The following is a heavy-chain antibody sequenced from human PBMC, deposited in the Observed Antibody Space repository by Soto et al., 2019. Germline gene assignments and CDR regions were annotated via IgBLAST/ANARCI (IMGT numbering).Heavy chain of an antibody. CDR2: IYPGDYDT. CDR1: GCRFTSYW. J-gene: IGHJ4*02. Sequence: PGESLKISCTGSGCRFTSYWIGWVRQMPGKGLEWMGIIYPGDYDTRYSPSFQGQVTTSADKSISTAYLQWSSLKASDTAMYYCARLLYRITFGGDIVIVPYFDYWGQGTLVTVSS. CDR3: ARLLYRITFGGDIVIVPYFDY. V-gene: IGHV5-51*01. D-gene: IGHD3-16*02.